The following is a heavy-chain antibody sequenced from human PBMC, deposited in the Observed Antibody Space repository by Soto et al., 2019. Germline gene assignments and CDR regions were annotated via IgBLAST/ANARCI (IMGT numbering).Heavy chain of an antibody. D-gene: IGHD3-22*01. CDR2: IYYSGST. CDR3: ARDSYDSSGSSGYSFDY. J-gene: IGHJ4*02. V-gene: IGHV4-30-4*01. CDR1: GGSISSGDYY. Sequence: PSETLSLTCTVSGGSISSGDYYWSWIRQPPGKGLEWIGYIYYSGSTYYNPSLKSRVTISVDTSKNQFSLKLSSVTAADTAVYYCARDSYDSSGSSGYSFDYWGQGTLVTVSS.